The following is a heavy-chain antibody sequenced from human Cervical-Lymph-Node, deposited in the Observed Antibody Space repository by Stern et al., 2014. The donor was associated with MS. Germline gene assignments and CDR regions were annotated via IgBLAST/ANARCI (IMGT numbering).Heavy chain of an antibody. CDR2: IIPIFGTK. CDR3: ARDSEIFFAMDV. D-gene: IGHD1-14*01. J-gene: IGHJ6*02. Sequence: VQLVQSGAEVKKPGSSVKISCKASGGTFSNYAFSWVRQAPGQGLEWMGGIIPIFGTKNYAQKFQGRVTITADESTSTVYMEMSSLRSDDTAVYYCARDSEIFFAMDVWGQGTTVTVSS. V-gene: IGHV1-69*01. CDR1: GGTFSNYA.